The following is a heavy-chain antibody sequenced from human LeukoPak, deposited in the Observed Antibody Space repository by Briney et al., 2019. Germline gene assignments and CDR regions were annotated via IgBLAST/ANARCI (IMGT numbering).Heavy chain of an antibody. CDR3: ARDRNSYGSYYFDY. D-gene: IGHD5-18*01. Sequence: SETLSLTCAVSGYSISSGYYWGWIRQPSGKGLEWIGSIYHSGSTYYNPSLKSRVTISVDTSKNQFSLKLSSVTAADTAVYYCARDRNSYGSYYFDYWGQGTLVTVSS. CDR1: GYSISSGYY. CDR2: IYHSGST. J-gene: IGHJ4*02. V-gene: IGHV4-38-2*02.